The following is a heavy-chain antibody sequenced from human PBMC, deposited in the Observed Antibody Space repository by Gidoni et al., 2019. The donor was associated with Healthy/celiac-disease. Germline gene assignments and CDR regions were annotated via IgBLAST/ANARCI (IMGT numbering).Heavy chain of an antibody. Sequence: QVQLQQWGAGLLKPSETLSLTCAVYGGSFSGYYWSWIRQPPGKGLEWIGEINHSGSTNYNPSLKSRVTISVDTSKNQFSRKLSSVTAADTAVYYCARVGYYDSSGYDPDYWGQGTLVTVSS. CDR2: INHSGST. V-gene: IGHV4-34*01. D-gene: IGHD3-22*01. CDR1: GGSFSGYY. CDR3: ARVGYYDSSGYDPDY. J-gene: IGHJ4*02.